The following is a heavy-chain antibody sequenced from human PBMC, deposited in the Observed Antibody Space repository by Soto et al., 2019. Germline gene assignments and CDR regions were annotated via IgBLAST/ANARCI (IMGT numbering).Heavy chain of an antibody. J-gene: IGHJ4*02. CDR1: GYTLTEVS. V-gene: IGHV1-24*01. Sequence: QVQLVQSGAEVKKPGASVKVSCKVSGYTLTEVSLHWVRQAHGKGLEWMVSFDPGDGETVYAQKVQGRVTMTADTSTDTAYMELSSLRSEDTAVYYCAVGEAVGSYWGQGTLVTVSS. D-gene: IGHD6-19*01. CDR2: FDPGDGET. CDR3: AVGEAVGSY.